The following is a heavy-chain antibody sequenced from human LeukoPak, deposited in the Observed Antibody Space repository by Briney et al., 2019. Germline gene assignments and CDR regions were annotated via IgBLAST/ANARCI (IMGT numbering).Heavy chain of an antibody. CDR1: GGSISSYY. D-gene: IGHD6-19*01. CDR2: INYSGST. J-gene: IGHJ4*02. V-gene: IGHV4-59*08. Sequence: PSETLSLTCTVSGGSISSYYWSWIRQPPGKGLKWIGYINYSGSTKYNPSLKSRVTISVDTSKNQFSLKVSSVTAADTAFYYCARRPSSSGLYYFDYWGQGTLVTVSS. CDR3: ARRPSSSGLYYFDY.